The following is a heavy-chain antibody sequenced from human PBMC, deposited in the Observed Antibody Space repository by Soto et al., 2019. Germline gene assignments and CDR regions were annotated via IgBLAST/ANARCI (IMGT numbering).Heavy chain of an antibody. CDR3: ARDALYSSGWYNINTGDAFDI. V-gene: IGHV3-74*01. D-gene: IGHD6-19*01. Sequence: GGSLRLSCAASGFTFSRYWMHWVRQAPGKGLVWLSRIDSGGSTTYYADSVKGRFTISRDNSKNTLYLQMNSLRAEDTAVYYCARDALYSSGWYNINTGDAFDIWGQGTMVTVSS. CDR1: GFTFSRYW. J-gene: IGHJ3*02. CDR2: IDSGGSTT.